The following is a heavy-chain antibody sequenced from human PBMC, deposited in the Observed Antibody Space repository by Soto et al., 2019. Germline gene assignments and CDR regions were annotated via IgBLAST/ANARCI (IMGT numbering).Heavy chain of an antibody. J-gene: IGHJ4*02. CDR3: ASSTVVTWYFDY. Sequence: SETLSLTCAVSGGSINSGGYSWSWIRQPPGKGLEWIGYIYHSGSTYYNPSLKSRVTISVDRSKNQFSLKLSSVTAADTAVYYCASSTVVTWYFDYWGQGTLVTVSS. CDR1: GGSINSGGYS. V-gene: IGHV4-30-2*01. D-gene: IGHD2-15*01. CDR2: IYHSGST.